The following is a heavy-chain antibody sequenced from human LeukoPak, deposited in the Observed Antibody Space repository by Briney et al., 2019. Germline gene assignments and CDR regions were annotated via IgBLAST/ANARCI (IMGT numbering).Heavy chain of an antibody. J-gene: IGHJ3*02. CDR3: ARNIVVVPAAIGEDAFDI. Sequence: SETLSLTCTVSGGSISSYYWSWIRQPPGKGLEWIGYIYYSGSTNYNPSLKSRVTISVDTSKNQFSLKLSSVTAADTAVYYCARNIVVVPAAIGEDAFDIWGQGTMVTVSS. CDR2: IYYSGST. V-gene: IGHV4-59*01. D-gene: IGHD2-2*01. CDR1: GGSISSYY.